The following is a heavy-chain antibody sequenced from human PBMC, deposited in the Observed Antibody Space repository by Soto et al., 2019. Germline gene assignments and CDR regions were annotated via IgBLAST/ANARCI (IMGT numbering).Heavy chain of an antibody. CDR1: GYTFTSYG. D-gene: IGHD2-15*01. CDR3: STDITLRGFAP. V-gene: IGHV1-18*01. CDR2: ISAYNGNT. J-gene: IGHJ5*02. Sequence: QVQLVQSGAEVKKPGASVKVSCKASGYTFTSYGISWVRQAPGQGLEWRGWISAYNGNTNYAQKRQGRVTMTTDTPASTAYTELRTRGSDDTSVCYCSTDITLRGFAPGGQVTLVTVSA.